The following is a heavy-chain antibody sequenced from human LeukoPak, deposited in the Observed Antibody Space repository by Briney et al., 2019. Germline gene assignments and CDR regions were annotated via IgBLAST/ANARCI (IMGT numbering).Heavy chain of an antibody. V-gene: IGHV4-59*01. CDR3: ARVGYLYGMDV. J-gene: IGHJ6*02. CDR2: IYYSGST. Sequence: PSETLSLTCTVSGGSISSYYWSWNRQPPGKGLEWIGYIYYSGSTNYNPSLKSRVTISVDTSKNQFSLKLSSVTAADTAVYYCARVGYLYGMDVWGQGTTVTVSS. CDR1: GGSISSYY. D-gene: IGHD5-18*01.